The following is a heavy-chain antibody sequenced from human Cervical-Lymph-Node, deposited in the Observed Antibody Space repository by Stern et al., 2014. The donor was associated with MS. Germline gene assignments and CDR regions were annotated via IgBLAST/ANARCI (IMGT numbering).Heavy chain of an antibody. D-gene: IGHD6-19*01. CDR2: SYHSGST. Sequence: QVQLQESGPGLVKPSGTLSLTCAVSGGSISSSNWWRWVRQPPRKGQEWIGESYHSGSTNYNPSLKSRVTISVAKSKNQFSLKLSAVTAADTAVYYCARDLSSSGWFDYWGQGTLVTVSS. CDR1: GGSISSSNW. V-gene: IGHV4-4*02. CDR3: ARDLSSSGWFDY. J-gene: IGHJ4*02.